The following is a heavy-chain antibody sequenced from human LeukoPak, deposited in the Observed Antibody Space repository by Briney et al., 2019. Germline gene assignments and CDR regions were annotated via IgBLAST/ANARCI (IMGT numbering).Heavy chain of an antibody. CDR3: ARGPAGYSYGQYNWFDP. CDR2: IIPIFGTA. D-gene: IGHD5-18*01. J-gene: IGHJ5*02. V-gene: IGHV1-69*13. Sequence: SVTVSCTASGGTFSSYAISWVRQAPGQGLEWMGGIIPIFGTANYAQKFQGRVMITADESTSTAYMELSSLRSEDTAVYYCARGPAGYSYGQYNWFDPWGQGTLVTVSS. CDR1: GGTFSSYA.